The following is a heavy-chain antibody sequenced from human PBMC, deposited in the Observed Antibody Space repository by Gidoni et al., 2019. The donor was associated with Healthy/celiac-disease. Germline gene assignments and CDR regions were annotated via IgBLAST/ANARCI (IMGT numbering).Heavy chain of an antibody. J-gene: IGHJ6*02. D-gene: IGHD3-16*02. V-gene: IGHV4-4*07. CDR1: GVPLNRYF. Sequence: QVQLPESGPGLVQPSETLSLTCSVSGVPLNRYFWSWVRQPAGKGLEWIGRIYASGSTSYNASLKSRLTMSVDTSKNQFSMTLRYGTATETAVDYCARESLGGWGSYRLMDVWGQGTTVTVSS. CDR3: ARESLGGWGSYRLMDV. CDR2: IYASGST.